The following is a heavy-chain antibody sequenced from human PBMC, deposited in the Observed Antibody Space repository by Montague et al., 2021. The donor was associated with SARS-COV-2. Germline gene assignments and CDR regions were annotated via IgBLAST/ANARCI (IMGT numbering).Heavy chain of an antibody. V-gene: IGHV3-30-3*01. D-gene: IGHD6-13*01. CDR1: GFTFSSYA. CDR2: ISYDGSNK. CDR3: AREQPLYDAFDI. Sequence: SLRLSCAASGFTFSSYAMHWVRQAPGKGLEWVAVISYDGSNKYYADSVKGRFTISRDNFKNTLYLQMNSLRAEDTAVYYCAREQPLYDAFDIWGQGTMVTVSS. J-gene: IGHJ3*02.